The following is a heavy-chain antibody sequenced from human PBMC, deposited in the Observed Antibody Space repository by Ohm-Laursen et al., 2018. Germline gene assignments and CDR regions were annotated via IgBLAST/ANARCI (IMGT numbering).Heavy chain of an antibody. V-gene: IGHV1-2*02. Sequence: ASVKVSCKASGYTFTGYYMHWVRQAPGQGLEWMGWINPNNGGTKFAQKFQGRVTMTRDTSITTAYMELSRLRSDDTAVYYCARERSSGTYDWLDPWGQGTLVTVSS. D-gene: IGHD1-26*01. J-gene: IGHJ5*02. CDR2: INPNNGGT. CDR1: GYTFTGYY. CDR3: ARERSSGTYDWLDP.